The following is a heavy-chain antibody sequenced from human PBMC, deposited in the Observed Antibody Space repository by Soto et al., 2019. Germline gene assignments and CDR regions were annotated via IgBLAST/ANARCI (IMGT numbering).Heavy chain of an antibody. D-gene: IGHD3-16*02. CDR1: VVSFSGYY. CDR3: ARGGKVIYTVGFDY. CDR2: INSDGST. V-gene: IGHV4-34*01. J-gene: IGHJ4*01. Sequence: SETLSLSCAVYVVSFSGYYWNWVRQPPGKGLEWIGEINSDGSTNYSPSLKGRVTMSIDTSKNQFSLKLTSVTAADTAVYYCARGGKVIYTVGFDYWGRGTLVTVSS.